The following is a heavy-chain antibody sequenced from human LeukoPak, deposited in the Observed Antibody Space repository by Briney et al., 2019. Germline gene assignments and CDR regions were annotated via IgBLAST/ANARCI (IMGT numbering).Heavy chain of an antibody. J-gene: IGHJ4*02. D-gene: IGHD4-23*01. CDR2: INPSGGST. CDR1: GYTFTGYY. V-gene: IGHV1-46*01. CDR3: ARDLFGGPRDY. Sequence: ASVKVSCKASGYTFTGYYMHWVRQAPGQGLEWMGIINPSGGSTSYAQKFQGRVTMTRDTSTSTVYMELSSLRSEDTAVYYCARDLFGGPRDYWGQGTLVTVSS.